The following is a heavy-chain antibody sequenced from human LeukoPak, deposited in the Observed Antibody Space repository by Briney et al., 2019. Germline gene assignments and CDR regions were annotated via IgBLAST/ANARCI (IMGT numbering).Heavy chain of an antibody. V-gene: IGHV4-34*01. CDR1: GGSFSGYY. Sequence: SETLSLTCAVYGGSFSGYYRSWIRQPPGKGLEWIGEINHSGSTNYNPSLKSRVTISVDTSKNQFSLKLSSVTAADTAVYYCARVWRMGITMVRGINWFDPWGQGTLVTVSS. J-gene: IGHJ5*02. D-gene: IGHD3-10*01. CDR3: ARVWRMGITMVRGINWFDP. CDR2: INHSGST.